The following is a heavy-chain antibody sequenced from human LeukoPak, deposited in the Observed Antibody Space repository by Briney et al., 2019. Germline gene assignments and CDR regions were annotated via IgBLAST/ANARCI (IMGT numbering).Heavy chain of an antibody. J-gene: IGHJ5*02. D-gene: IGHD2-2*01. V-gene: IGHV3-23*01. Sequence: GGSLRLSCAASGFTFSSYAMSWVRQAPGKGLECVSAISGSGGSTYYADSVKGRFTISRDNSKNTLYLQMNSLRAEDTAVYYCAKHRIVVVPAAMGTWGQGTLVTVSS. CDR2: ISGSGGST. CDR1: GFTFSSYA. CDR3: AKHRIVVVPAAMGT.